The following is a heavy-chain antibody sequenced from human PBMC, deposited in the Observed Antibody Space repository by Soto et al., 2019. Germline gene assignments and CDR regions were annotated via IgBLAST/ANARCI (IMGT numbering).Heavy chain of an antibody. CDR3: ARDKGRKQLGGNYYNITDI. CDR2: IIPLFRTP. D-gene: IGHD3-10*01. Sequence: SLKVSCKASGGTFSSSAFSWVRQAPGQGLEWMGGIIPLFRTPDYGQRFQGRVTITADESAGTVYMELRGLRSEDTAVYFCARDKGRKQLGGNYYNITDIWG. CDR1: GGTFSSSA. V-gene: IGHV1-69*13. J-gene: IGHJ6*02.